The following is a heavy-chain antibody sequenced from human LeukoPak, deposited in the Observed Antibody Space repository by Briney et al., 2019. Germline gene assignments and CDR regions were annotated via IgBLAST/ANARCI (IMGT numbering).Heavy chain of an antibody. CDR3: ARVLLWFGEAWFDP. V-gene: IGHV4-34*01. D-gene: IGHD3-10*01. Sequence: SETLSLTCAVYGGSFSGYYWSWIRQPPGKGLEWIGEINHSGSTNYNPSLKSRVTISVDTSKNQFSLKLSSVTAADTAVYYCARVLLWFGEAWFDPWGQGTLVTVSS. CDR2: INHSGST. CDR1: GGSFSGYY. J-gene: IGHJ5*02.